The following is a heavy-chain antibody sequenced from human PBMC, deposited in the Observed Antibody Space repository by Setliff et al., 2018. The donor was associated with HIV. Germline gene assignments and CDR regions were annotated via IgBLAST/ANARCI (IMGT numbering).Heavy chain of an antibody. CDR1: GGSITNHY. CDR2: IYGSGIT. Sequence: PSETLSLTCTVSGGSITNHYWSWIRQPAGKGLEWIGRIYGSGITSYNPSLQRPVTMSVDTSKNQFSLNLNSVTATDTAIYYCARQLDYTNGRYFDYWGPGTLVTVSS. CDR3: ARQLDYTNGRYFDY. V-gene: IGHV4-4*07. D-gene: IGHD4-4*01. J-gene: IGHJ4*02.